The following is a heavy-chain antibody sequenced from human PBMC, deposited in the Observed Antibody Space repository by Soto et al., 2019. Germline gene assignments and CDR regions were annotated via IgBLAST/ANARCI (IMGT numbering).Heavy chain of an antibody. D-gene: IGHD2-15*01. CDR3: ASSSGGIPVSYAFDI. J-gene: IGHJ3*02. CDR2: ISGSGGST. V-gene: IGHV3-23*01. Sequence: EVQLLESGGGLVQPGGSLRLSCAASGFTFSSYAMSWVRQAPGKGLEWVSAISGSGGSTYYADSEKGRFTISRDNSKNTLYLQMNSLRAEDTAVYYCASSSGGIPVSYAFDIWGQGTMVTVSS. CDR1: GFTFSSYA.